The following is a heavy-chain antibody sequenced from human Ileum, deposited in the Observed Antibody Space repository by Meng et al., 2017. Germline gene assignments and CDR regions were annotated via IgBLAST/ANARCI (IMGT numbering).Heavy chain of an antibody. CDR3: ARGVVSGSHYNTY. D-gene: IGHD3-10*01. CDR2: IHHSGTN. Sequence: QVQLQESGPGLVKPSGTLSLTCAVSGGSISSSIWWSWVRQPPEKGLEWIGEIHHSGTNNYSPSLKSRLTISVDKSKNQSSLKLQSVTAADTAVYFCARGVVSGSHYNTYWGQGILVTVSS. J-gene: IGHJ4*02. CDR1: GGSISSSIW. V-gene: IGHV4-4*02.